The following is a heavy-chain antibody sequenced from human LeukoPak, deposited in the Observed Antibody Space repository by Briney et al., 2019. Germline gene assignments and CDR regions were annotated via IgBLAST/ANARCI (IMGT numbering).Heavy chain of an antibody. CDR1: GYTFTSYG. J-gene: IGHJ3*02. CDR3: TRDHLAADGSDAFDI. V-gene: IGHV1-18*01. CDR2: ISAYNGNT. Sequence: ASVKVSCKASGYTFTSYGISWVRQAPGQGLEWMGWISAYNGNTNYAQKLQGRVTVTTDTSTTTAYMDLRSLRSDDTAVYYCTRDHLAADGSDAFDIWGQGTMVTVSS. D-gene: IGHD6-13*01.